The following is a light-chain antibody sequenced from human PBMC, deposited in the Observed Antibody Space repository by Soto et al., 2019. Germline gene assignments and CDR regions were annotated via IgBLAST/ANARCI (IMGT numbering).Light chain of an antibody. V-gene: IGKV4-1*01. CDR1: QSVLYSSNNKNY. J-gene: IGKJ1*01. Sequence: DIVMTQSPDSLAVSLGERATINCKSSQSVLYSSNNKNYLAWYQQKPGQPPKLLIYWASTRESGVPDRFSGSGSGTDFTLTISSLQAEDGAVYYCQQDYRPWTFGQGTKVEIK. CDR2: WAS. CDR3: QQDYRPWT.